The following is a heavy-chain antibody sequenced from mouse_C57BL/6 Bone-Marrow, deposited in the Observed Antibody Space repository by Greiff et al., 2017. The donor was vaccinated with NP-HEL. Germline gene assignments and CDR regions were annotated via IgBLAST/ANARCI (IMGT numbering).Heavy chain of an antibody. CDR1: GYTFTSYG. CDR2: IYPRSGNT. Sequence: QVQLQQSGAELARPGASVKLSCKASGYTFTSYGISWVKQRTGQGLEWIGEIYPRSGNTYYNEKFKGKATLTADKSSSTAYMELRSLTSEDSAVYVGARERKTAQATPWCAYWGQGTLVTVSA. J-gene: IGHJ3*01. V-gene: IGHV1-81*01. CDR3: ARERKTAQATPWCAY. D-gene: IGHD3-2*02.